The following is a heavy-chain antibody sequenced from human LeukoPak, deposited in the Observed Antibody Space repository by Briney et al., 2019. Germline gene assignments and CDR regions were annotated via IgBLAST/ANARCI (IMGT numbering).Heavy chain of an antibody. V-gene: IGHV4-34*01. J-gene: IGHJ4*02. D-gene: IGHD2-8*01. CDR2: INHSGST. Sequence: SETLSLTCAVYGGSFSGYYWRWIRQPPGKGLEWIGEINHSGSTNYNPSLKSRVTISVDTSKYQFSLKLSSVTAADTAVYFCARKYCTNGVCPRLFDYWGQGTLVTVSS. CDR1: GGSFSGYY. CDR3: ARKYCTNGVCPRLFDY.